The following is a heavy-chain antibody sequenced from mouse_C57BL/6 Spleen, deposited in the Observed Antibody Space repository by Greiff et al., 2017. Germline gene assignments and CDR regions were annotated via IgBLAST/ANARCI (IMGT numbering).Heavy chain of an antibody. J-gene: IGHJ2*01. CDR1: GYTFTDYN. Sequence: EVQLQQSGPELVKPGASVKMSCKASGYTFTDYNMHWVKQSHGKSLEWIGYINPNNGGTSYNQKFKGKATLTVTKSSSTAYMELRSLTSEDSAVYYCARRGSYGDYFDYWGQGTTLTVSS. D-gene: IGHD1-1*01. CDR3: ARRGSYGDYFDY. V-gene: IGHV1-22*01. CDR2: INPNNGGT.